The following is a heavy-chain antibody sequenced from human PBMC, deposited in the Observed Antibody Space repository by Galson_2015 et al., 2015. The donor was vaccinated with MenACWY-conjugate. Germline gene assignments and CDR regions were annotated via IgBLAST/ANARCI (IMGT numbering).Heavy chain of an antibody. Sequence: SLRLSCAASGFTFNNYWMHWVRHPPGKGLEWISYIKADGRFSNYADSVKGRFTISTDNAKNTVYLQMNSLRGEDTGVYFCARVGQERRTLLPNFDGWGQGTRVTVSS. V-gene: IGHV3-74*01. CDR2: IKADGRFS. J-gene: IGHJ4*02. D-gene: IGHD3-22*01. CDR3: ARVGQERRTLLPNFDG. CDR1: GFTFNNYW.